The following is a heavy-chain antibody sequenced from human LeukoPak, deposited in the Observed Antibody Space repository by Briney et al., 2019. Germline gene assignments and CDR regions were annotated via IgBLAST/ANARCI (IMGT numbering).Heavy chain of an antibody. CDR2: IKQDGSEK. CDR1: GFTFSSYW. D-gene: IGHD3-22*01. CDR3: ASDPGRDYYDTSGYFRWVDY. V-gene: IGHV3-7*03. J-gene: IGHJ4*02. Sequence: GGSLRLSCAASGFTFSSYWMSWVRQAPGKGLEWVANIKQDGSEKYYVDSVKGRFTISRDNAKNSLYLQMNSLRAEDTAVYYCASDPGRDYYDTSGYFRWVDYWGQGTLVTVSS.